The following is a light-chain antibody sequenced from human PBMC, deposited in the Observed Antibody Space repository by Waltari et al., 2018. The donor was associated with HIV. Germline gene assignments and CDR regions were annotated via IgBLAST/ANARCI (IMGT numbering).Light chain of an antibody. CDR2: ADN. Sequence: QSVLTQPPSVSGAPGQRVTISCTGSSSNIRAGYDVHWYQHLPGTAPKLLIDADNKRDSGVPDRFSGSKSGNAASMAITGLQADDEADYYCQSYVNSLSGSDVIFGGGTKLTVL. J-gene: IGLJ2*01. V-gene: IGLV1-40*01. CDR3: QSYVNSLSGSDVI. CDR1: SSNIRAGYD.